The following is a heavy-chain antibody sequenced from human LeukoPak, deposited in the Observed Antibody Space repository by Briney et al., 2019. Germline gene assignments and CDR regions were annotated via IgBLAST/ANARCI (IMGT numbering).Heavy chain of an antibody. CDR3: ASISGGGYYYDSSGYYSRFDY. J-gene: IGHJ4*02. CDR2: IYYSGST. Sequence: SETLSLTCTVSGGSISSYYWSWIRQPPGKGLEWIGYIYYSGSTNYNPSLKSRVTISVDTSKNQFSLKLSSVTAADTAVYYCASISGGGYYYDSSGYYSRFDYWGQGTLVTVSS. D-gene: IGHD3-22*01. CDR1: GGSISSYY. V-gene: IGHV4-59*08.